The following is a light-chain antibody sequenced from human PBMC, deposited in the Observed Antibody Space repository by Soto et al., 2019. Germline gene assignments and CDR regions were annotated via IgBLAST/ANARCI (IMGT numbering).Light chain of an antibody. V-gene: IGKV1-39*01. J-gene: IGKJ4*01. CDR2: AAS. CDR3: QQSYGTPLT. CDR1: QSISNY. Sequence: DIEMTQSPPPLSASVGDRVTIACRASQSISNYLNWYQHKPGKVPKLLIYAASSLQSGVPKRFSGSGSGTDFTLTISSLQPEDFATYYCQQSYGTPLTFGGGTKVEIK.